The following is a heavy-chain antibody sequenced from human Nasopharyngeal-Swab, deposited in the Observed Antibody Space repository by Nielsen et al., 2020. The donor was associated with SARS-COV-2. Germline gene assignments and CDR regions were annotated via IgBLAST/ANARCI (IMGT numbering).Heavy chain of an antibody. CDR2: ISSSSSTI. CDR3: ARDPIVVVVAATPGGMDV. CDR1: GFTFSSYS. Sequence: GGSLRLSCAASGFTFSSYSMNWARQAPGKGLEWVSYISSSSSTIYYADSVKGRFTISRDNAKNSLYLQMNSLRAEDTAVYYCARDPIVVVVAATPGGMDVWGQGTTVTVSS. D-gene: IGHD2-15*01. J-gene: IGHJ6*02. V-gene: IGHV3-48*04.